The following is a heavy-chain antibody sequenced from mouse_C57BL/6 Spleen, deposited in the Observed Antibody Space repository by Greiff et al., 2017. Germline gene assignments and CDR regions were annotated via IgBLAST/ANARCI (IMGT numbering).Heavy chain of an antibody. CDR1: GYSFTDYN. D-gene: IGHD2-1*01. V-gene: IGHV1-39*01. J-gene: IGHJ4*01. Sequence: VQLKESGPELVKPGASVKISCKASGYSFTDYNMNWVKQSNGKSLEWIGVINPNYGTTSYNQKFKGKATLTVDQSSSTAYMQLNSLTSEDSAVYYCARGGYGNYDAMDYWGQGTSVTVSS. CDR2: INPNYGTT. CDR3: ARGGYGNYDAMDY.